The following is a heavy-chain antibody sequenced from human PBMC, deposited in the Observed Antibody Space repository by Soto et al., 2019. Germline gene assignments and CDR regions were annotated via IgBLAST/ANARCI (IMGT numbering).Heavy chain of an antibody. CDR3: AKGVSQYTPVALFAY. Sequence: PGGSLRLSCAASGFTFSSYAMGWVRQAPGKGLEWVSTISGSDGRTYSTDSVKGRFTIYSDNSRNTAYLQMNSLRVEDTAVYYCAKGVSQYTPVALFAYCGRGTLVTVSS. CDR1: GFTFSSYA. V-gene: IGHV3-23*01. J-gene: IGHJ4*02. D-gene: IGHD5-18*01. CDR2: ISGSDGRT.